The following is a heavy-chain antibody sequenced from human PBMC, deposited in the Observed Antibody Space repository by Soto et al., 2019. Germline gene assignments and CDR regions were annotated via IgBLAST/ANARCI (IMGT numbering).Heavy chain of an antibody. J-gene: IGHJ6*02. CDR1: GYTFTSYY. CDR2: INPSGGST. CDR3: ARGGQDIVLVPAAPRYYFGMDV. V-gene: IGHV1-46*01. D-gene: IGHD2-2*01. Sequence: GASVKVSCKASGYTFTSYYMHWVRQAPGQVLEWMGIINPSGGSTSYAQKFQGRVTMTRDTSTSTVYMELSSLRSDDTAVYYCARGGQDIVLVPAAPRYYFGMDVWG.